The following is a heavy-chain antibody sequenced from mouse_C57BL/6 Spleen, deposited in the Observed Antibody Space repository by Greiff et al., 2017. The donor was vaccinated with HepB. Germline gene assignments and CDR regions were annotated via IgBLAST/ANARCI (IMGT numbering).Heavy chain of an antibody. CDR2: IDPENGDT. D-gene: IGHD1-1*01. CDR1: GFNIKDDY. Sequence: EVMLVESGAELVRPGASVKLSCTASGFNIKDDYMHWVKQRPEQGLEWIGWIDPENGDTEYASKFQGKATITADTSSNTAYLQLSSLTSEDTAVYYCTTLRYYGSRGEDYWGQGTTLTVSS. J-gene: IGHJ2*01. V-gene: IGHV14-4*01. CDR3: TTLRYYGSRGEDY.